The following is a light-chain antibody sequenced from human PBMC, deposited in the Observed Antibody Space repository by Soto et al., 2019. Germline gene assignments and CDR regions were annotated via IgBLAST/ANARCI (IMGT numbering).Light chain of an antibody. CDR1: SSDVDGYNY. CDR2: DVN. Sequence: QSALTQPASVSGSPGQSITISCTGTSSDVDGYNYVSWYQYHPGKAPKLMIYDVNNRPSGVSNRFSGSKSGNTASLTISGLQAEDEADYYCSSFTSNSKLFGGGTKLTVL. CDR3: SSFTSNSKL. V-gene: IGLV2-14*01. J-gene: IGLJ2*01.